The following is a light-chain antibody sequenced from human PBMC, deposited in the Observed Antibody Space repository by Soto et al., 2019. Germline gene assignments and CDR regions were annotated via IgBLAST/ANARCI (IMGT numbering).Light chain of an antibody. CDR2: GAS. Sequence: EIVLTRSPGTLSLSPGQRATLSCRASQSVSSGNLAWYQQKPGQAPRLLIYGASSRATGIPDRFSGSGSGTDFTLTISRLEPEDFAVYHCRQYGSSPSTFGQGTKVDI. V-gene: IGKV3-20*01. CDR3: RQYGSSPST. J-gene: IGKJ1*01. CDR1: QSVSSGN.